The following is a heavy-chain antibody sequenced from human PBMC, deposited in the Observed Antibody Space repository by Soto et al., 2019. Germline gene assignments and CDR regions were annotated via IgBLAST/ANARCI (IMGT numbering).Heavy chain of an antibody. Sequence: PSETLSLTCTVSDGSVSSANYYWGWIRQPPGKGLEWIGSIYYSGNTNYNPSLNSRVTISVDTSKNQFSLRLSSVTAADTAVYYCARVSGSYYHVYYFDYWGQGTLVTVSS. V-gene: IGHV4-61*01. CDR2: IYYSGNT. J-gene: IGHJ4*02. D-gene: IGHD1-26*01. CDR3: ARVSGSYYHVYYFDY. CDR1: DGSVSSANYY.